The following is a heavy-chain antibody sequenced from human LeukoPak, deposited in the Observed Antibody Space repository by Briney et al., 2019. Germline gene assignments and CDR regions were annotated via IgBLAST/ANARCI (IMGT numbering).Heavy chain of an antibody. CDR1: GYTFSVYY. CDR2: IVPNSGGT. CDR3: ARGILMTGNYGAFDI. D-gene: IGHD3-9*01. Sequence: ASVKVPCKASGYTFSVYYIHWMRQAPEQGLEWMGWIVPNSGGTNYAQKFQGRVTMTRDTSISTAYMELSSLRSDDTAVYFCARGILMTGNYGAFDIWGQGTTVTVSS. J-gene: IGHJ3*02. V-gene: IGHV1-2*02.